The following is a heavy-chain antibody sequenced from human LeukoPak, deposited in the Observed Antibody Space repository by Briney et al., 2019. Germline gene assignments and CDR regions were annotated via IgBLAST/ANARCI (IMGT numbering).Heavy chain of an antibody. J-gene: IGHJ5*02. V-gene: IGHV1-69*05. CDR3: ARVPLAGFWSDYYRNWFDP. D-gene: IGHD3-3*01. CDR2: IIPIFGTA. CDR1: GGTFSSYA. Sequence: SVKVSCKASGGTFSSYAISWVRQAPGQGLEWMGGIIPIFGTANYAQKFQGRVTMTRNTSISTAYMELSSLRSEDTAVYYCARVPLAGFWSDYYRNWFDPWGQGTLITVSS.